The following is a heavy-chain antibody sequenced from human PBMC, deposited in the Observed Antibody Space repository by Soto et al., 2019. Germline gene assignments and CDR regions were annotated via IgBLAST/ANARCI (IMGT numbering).Heavy chain of an antibody. D-gene: IGHD1-26*01. J-gene: IGHJ4*02. CDR3: ALALGPTTGLDY. CDR1: GASTVSHYH. CDR2: IFNSGTT. Sequence: QVQLQESGPGLVKPSQTLSLTCSVSGASTVSHYHWTWIRQPPGKGLEWMGYIFNSGTTFYSPSLTSRLCISMDTSGNHFSLELRSVTAADTAVYYCALALGPTTGLDYWGQGTLVTVSS. V-gene: IGHV4-31*02.